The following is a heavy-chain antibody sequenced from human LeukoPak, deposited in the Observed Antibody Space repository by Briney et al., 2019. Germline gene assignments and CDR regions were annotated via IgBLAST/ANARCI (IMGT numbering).Heavy chain of an antibody. D-gene: IGHD3-22*01. V-gene: IGHV3-30-3*01. Sequence: GGSLRLSCAASGFTFSSYAMHWVRQAPGKGLEWVAVISYDGSNKYYADSVKGRFTISRDNSKNTLYLQMNSLRAEDTAVYYCARDWEPYYYESSGYYPDYGGQGTLVTVSS. CDR3: ARDWEPYYYESSGYYPDY. J-gene: IGHJ4*02. CDR1: GFTFSSYA. CDR2: ISYDGSNK.